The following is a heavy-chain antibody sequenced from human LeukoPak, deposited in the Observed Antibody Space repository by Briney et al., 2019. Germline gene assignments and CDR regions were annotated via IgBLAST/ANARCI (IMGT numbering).Heavy chain of an antibody. V-gene: IGHV1-2*02. D-gene: IGHD6-6*01. CDR1: GYTFTGYY. Sequence: ASVKVSCKASGYTFTGYYMHWVRQAPGQGLEWMGWINPNSGGTNYAQKFQGRVTMTRDTSISTAYMELSRLRSDDTAVYYCARSEAARPTAFDYWGQRTLVTVSS. CDR3: ARSEAARPTAFDY. J-gene: IGHJ4*02. CDR2: INPNSGGT.